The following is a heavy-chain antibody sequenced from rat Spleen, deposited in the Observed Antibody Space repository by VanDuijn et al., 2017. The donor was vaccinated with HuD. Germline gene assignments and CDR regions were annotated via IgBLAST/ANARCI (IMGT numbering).Heavy chain of an antibody. CDR2: IQSGGST. CDR1: GFSLISYA. D-gene: IGHD1-5*01. Sequence: QVRLKESGPGLVQPSQTLSLTCTVSGFSLISYAVNWVRQPPGKGLEWMGRIQSGGSTACNSALKSRLSISRDTSKSQVFLKMNSLQIEDTGIYYCTRSRYNYYVMDAWGQGASVTVSS. V-gene: IGHV2S1*01. J-gene: IGHJ4*01. CDR3: TRSRYNYYVMDA.